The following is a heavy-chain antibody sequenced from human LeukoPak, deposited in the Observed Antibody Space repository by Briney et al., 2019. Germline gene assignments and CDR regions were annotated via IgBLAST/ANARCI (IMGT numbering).Heavy chain of an antibody. J-gene: IGHJ6*04. Sequence: ALVKVSCKASGGTFSSYAISWVRQAPGQGLEWMGGIIPIFGTANYAQKFQGRVTITADKSTSTAYMELSSLRSEDTAVYYCARAVDIVVVPAAYPYYYYGMDVWGKGTTVTVSS. CDR2: IIPIFGTA. V-gene: IGHV1-69*06. CDR3: ARAVDIVVVPAAYPYYYYGMDV. D-gene: IGHD2-2*01. CDR1: GGTFSSYA.